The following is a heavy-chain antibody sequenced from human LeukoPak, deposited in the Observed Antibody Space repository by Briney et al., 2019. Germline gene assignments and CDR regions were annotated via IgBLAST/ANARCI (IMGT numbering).Heavy chain of an antibody. CDR1: GFTFSTYG. J-gene: IGHJ4*02. CDR3: AKSMVSRIAVAFSFDH. Sequence: GSLRLSCAASGFTFSTYGMHWVRQAPGKGLEWVAVIWYDGSNKYYADSVKGRFTISRDNSKNTLYLQMSSLRVEDTAVYYCAKSMVSRIAVAFSFDHWGQRTLVTVSS. CDR2: IWYDGSNK. D-gene: IGHD6-19*01. V-gene: IGHV3-33*06.